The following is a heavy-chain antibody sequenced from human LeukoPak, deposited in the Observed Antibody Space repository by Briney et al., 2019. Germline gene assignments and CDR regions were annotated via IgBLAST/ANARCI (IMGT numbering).Heavy chain of an antibody. CDR1: GYTFTSYY. J-gene: IGHJ6*03. D-gene: IGHD1-7*01. CDR3: ARAGTTSPNYYYHYMDV. Sequence: ASVKVSCKASGYTFTSYYMHWVRQAPGQGLEWMGIINPSGGSTSYAQKFQGRVTMTRDMSTSTVYMELSSLRSEDTAVYYCARAGTTSPNYYYHYMDVWGKGTTVTVSS. CDR2: INPSGGST. V-gene: IGHV1-46*01.